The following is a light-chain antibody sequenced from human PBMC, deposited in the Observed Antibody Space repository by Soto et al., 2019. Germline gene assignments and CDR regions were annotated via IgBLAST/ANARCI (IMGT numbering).Light chain of an antibody. J-gene: IGLJ1*01. Sequence: QSVLTQPPSVSGTPGQRVTISCSGGSSNIGSGTVNWYQQLPGTAPKLLIYNNNQRPSGVPDRFSGSKSGTSGSLAISGLQSEDEADYHCASWDDSLTGLYVFGTGTKVTVL. CDR2: NNN. CDR1: SSNIGSGT. CDR3: ASWDDSLTGLYV. V-gene: IGLV1-44*01.